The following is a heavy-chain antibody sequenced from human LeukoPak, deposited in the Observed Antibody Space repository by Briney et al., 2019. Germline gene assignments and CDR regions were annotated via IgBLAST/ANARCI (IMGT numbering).Heavy chain of an antibody. J-gene: IGHJ4*02. V-gene: IGHV4-39*01. CDR2: IYYSGRT. D-gene: IGHD3-16*01. Sequence: PPETLSLTCSVSGGYISTSNYYWGWIRQPPGKGLEWIGTIYYSGRTYYNPSLQSRVTISLDTSQNQLSLQVRSVTVVDTAVYYCARFFYYDASLPPYWGQGTLVTVSS. CDR1: GGYISTSNYY. CDR3: ARFFYYDASLPPY.